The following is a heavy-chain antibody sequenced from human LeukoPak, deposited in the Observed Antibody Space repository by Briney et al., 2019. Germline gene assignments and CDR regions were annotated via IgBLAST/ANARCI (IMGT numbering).Heavy chain of an antibody. CDR1: GYSFTSYW. D-gene: IGHD1-7*01. V-gene: IGHV5-51*01. CDR3: ARSRDWNYDY. CDR2: IYPGDSDT. Sequence: GESLKISCKGSGYSFTSYWIGWVRQMPGKGLEWMGIIYPGDSDTRYSPSFQGQVTFSADKSINTAYLQWNSLKASDTAIYYCARSRDWNYDYWGQGTLVTVSS. J-gene: IGHJ4*02.